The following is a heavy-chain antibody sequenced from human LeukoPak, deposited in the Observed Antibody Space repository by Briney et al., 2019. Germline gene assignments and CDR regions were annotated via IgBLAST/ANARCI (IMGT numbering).Heavy chain of an antibody. Sequence: PSETLSLTCTVSGGSISSYYWSWIQQPPGKGLEWIGYIYYSGSTNYNPSLKSRVTISVDTSKNQFSLKLSSVTAADTAVYYCARHEYSSSWFDYWGQGTLVTVSS. D-gene: IGHD6-13*01. CDR2: IYYSGST. J-gene: IGHJ4*02. CDR3: ARHEYSSSWFDY. V-gene: IGHV4-59*08. CDR1: GGSISSYY.